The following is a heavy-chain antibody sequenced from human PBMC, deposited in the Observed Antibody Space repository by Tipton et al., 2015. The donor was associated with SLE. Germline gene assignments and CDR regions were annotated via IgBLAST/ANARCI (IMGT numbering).Heavy chain of an antibody. CDR2: INHSGST. CDR1: GGSISSHY. J-gene: IGHJ4*02. D-gene: IGHD6-13*01. CDR3: ARRASIAAATFDY. Sequence: TLSLTCTVSGGSISSHYWSWIRQPPGKGLEWIGEINHSGSTNYNPSLKSRVTISVDTSKNQFSLKLSSVTAADTAVYYCARRASIAAATFDYWGQGTLVAVSS. V-gene: IGHV4-34*01.